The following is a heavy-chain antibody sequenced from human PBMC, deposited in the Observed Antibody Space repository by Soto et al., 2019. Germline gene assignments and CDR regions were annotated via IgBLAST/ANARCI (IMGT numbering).Heavy chain of an antibody. CDR2: INPNSGGT. J-gene: IGHJ3*02. V-gene: IGHV1-2*04. D-gene: IGHD3-3*01. CDR1: GYTFTGYY. Sequence: ASVKVSCKASGYTFTGYYMHWVRQAPGQGLEWMGWINPNSGGTNYAQKFQGWVTMTRDTSISTAYMELSRLRSDDTAVYYCARVTKQFTIFGPYAFDIWGQGTMVTVSS. CDR3: ARVTKQFTIFGPYAFDI.